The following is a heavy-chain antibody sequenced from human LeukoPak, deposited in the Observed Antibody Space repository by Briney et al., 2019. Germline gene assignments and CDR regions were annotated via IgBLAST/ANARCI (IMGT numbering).Heavy chain of an antibody. CDR2: ISSSSSYI. Sequence: GGSLRLSCAASGFTFSSYAMSWVRQAPGKGLEWVSSISSSSSYIYYADSVKGRFTISRDNAKNSLYLQMNSLRAEDTAVYYCARVPGVNSDWYFDLGGGGTRVTVS. CDR3: ARVPGVNSDWYFDL. D-gene: IGHD4-23*01. V-gene: IGHV3-21*01. J-gene: IGHJ2*01. CDR1: GFTFSSYA.